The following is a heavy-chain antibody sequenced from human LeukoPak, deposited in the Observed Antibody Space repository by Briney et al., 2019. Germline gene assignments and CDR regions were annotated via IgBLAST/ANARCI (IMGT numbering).Heavy chain of an antibody. CDR2: INPNSGGT. J-gene: IGHJ4*02. V-gene: IGHV1-2*02. D-gene: IGHD3-22*01. Sequence: ASVKVSCKASGYTFTGYYMHWVRQAPGQGLEGMGWINPNSGGTNYAQKFQGRVTMTRDTSISTAYMELSRLRSDDTAVYYCARVYYYDSSPLSYWGQGTLVTVSS. CDR3: ARVYYYDSSPLSY. CDR1: GYTFTGYY.